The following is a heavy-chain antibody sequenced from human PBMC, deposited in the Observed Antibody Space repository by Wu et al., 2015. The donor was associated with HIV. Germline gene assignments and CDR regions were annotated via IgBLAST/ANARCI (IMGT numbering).Heavy chain of an antibody. CDR1: GYTFTGYY. D-gene: IGHD3-10*01. V-gene: IGHV1-2*02. J-gene: IGHJ4*02. CDR2: INPNSGGT. CDR3: ARDGGRGSGSYHDY. Sequence: QVHLVQFGGEVKKPGSSVKVSCKASGYTFTGYYMHWVRQAPGQGLEWMGWINPNSGGTNYAQKFQGRVTMTRDTSISTAYMELSRLRSDDTAVYYCARDGGRGSGSYHDYWGQGTLVTVS.